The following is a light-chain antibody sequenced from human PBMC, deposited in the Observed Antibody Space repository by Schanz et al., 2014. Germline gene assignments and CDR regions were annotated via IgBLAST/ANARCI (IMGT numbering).Light chain of an antibody. J-gene: IGLJ3*02. CDR2: DVS. CDR3: SSYTSTSTLEV. Sequence: QSALTQPVSVSGSPGQSITISCTGTSSDVGGYNYVSWYQHHPGKAPKLMIYDVSNRPSGVSDRFSGSKSGNTASLTISGLQAEDEADYYCSSYTSTSTLEVFGGGTKLTVL. CDR1: SSDVGGYNY. V-gene: IGLV2-14*03.